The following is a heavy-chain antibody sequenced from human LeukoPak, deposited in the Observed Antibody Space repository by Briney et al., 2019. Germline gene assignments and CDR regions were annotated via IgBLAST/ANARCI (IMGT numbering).Heavy chain of an antibody. J-gene: IGHJ4*02. CDR3: ARDSSGYYFDY. Sequence: SETLSLTCTVSGGSISSYYWSWIRQPPGKGLEWIGYIYYSGSTNYNPSLKSRVTISVDTSKNQFSLKLSSVTAADTAVYYRARDSSGYYFDYWGQGTLVTVSS. CDR1: GGSISSYY. V-gene: IGHV4-59*01. CDR2: IYYSGST. D-gene: IGHD3-22*01.